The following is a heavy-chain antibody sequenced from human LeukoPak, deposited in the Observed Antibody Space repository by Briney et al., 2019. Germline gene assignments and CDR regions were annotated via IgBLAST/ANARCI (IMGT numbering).Heavy chain of an antibody. Sequence: GGSLRLSCAGSGFTFNNYGIHWVRQAPGKGLEWVAVISFDGSDKYYADSVKGRFTISRDNSKNTLYLQMNSLRAEDTAVYYCAKGLYYYDSSGLLPAGYFDYWGQGTLVTVSS. V-gene: IGHV3-30*18. D-gene: IGHD3-22*01. CDR3: AKGLYYYDSSGLLPAGYFDY. CDR1: GFTFNNYG. J-gene: IGHJ4*02. CDR2: ISFDGSDK.